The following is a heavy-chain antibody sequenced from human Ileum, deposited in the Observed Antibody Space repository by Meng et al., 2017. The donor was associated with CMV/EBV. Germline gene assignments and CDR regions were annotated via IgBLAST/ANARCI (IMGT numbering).Heavy chain of an antibody. J-gene: IGHJ1*01. Sequence: TVYYMHWVRQAPGQGLEWMGWVNPNNGDTKYAQKFQGRVTMTRDTSIRTANLELSRLRSDDTAVYYCARMGYCSSTTCSDIPEYFQDWGQGTLVTVSS. D-gene: IGHD2-2*01. V-gene: IGHV1-2*02. CDR1: TVYY. CDR2: VNPNNGDT. CDR3: ARMGYCSSTTCSDIPEYFQD.